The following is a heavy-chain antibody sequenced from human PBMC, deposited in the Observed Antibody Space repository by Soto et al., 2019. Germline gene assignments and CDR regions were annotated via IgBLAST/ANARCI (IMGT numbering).Heavy chain of an antibody. J-gene: IGHJ6*02. CDR1: GFTFSSYS. Sequence: GGSLRLSCAASGFTFSSYSMNWVRQAPGKGLEWVSYISSSSSTIYYADSVKGRFTISRDNAKNSLYLQMNSLRDEDTAVYYCARDGTIRYCSGGSCYSRRYYGMDVWGQGTTVTVSS. V-gene: IGHV3-48*02. CDR3: ARDGTIRYCSGGSCYSRRYYGMDV. D-gene: IGHD2-15*01. CDR2: ISSSSSTI.